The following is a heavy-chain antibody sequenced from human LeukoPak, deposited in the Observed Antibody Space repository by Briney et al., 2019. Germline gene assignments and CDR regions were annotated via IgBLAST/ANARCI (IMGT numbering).Heavy chain of an antibody. J-gene: IGHJ6*02. CDR1: GFTFSSYA. CDR3: AKGFYYYYYGMDV. CDR2: ISGSGGST. Sequence: QPGGSLRLSCAASGFTFSSYAMSWVRQAPGKGLEWVSAISGSGGSTYYADSVKGRFTISRDNSKNTLYLQMNGLRAEDTAVYYCAKGFYYYYYGMDVWGQGTTVTVSS. V-gene: IGHV3-23*01.